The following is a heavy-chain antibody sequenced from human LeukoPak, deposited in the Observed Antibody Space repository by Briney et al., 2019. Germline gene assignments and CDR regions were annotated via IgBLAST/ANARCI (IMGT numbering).Heavy chain of an antibody. CDR1: GFSFSSYW. CDR3: VSGFLQWLY. J-gene: IGHJ4*02. D-gene: IGHD3-3*01. V-gene: IGHV3-7*01. Sequence: GGSLRLSCAASGFSFSSYWMSWVCQAPGKGLEWVANINPDGSNTLYVDSVKGRFTISRDNAKNSLYLQMNNLRAEDTAVYFCVSGFLQWLYWGQGTLVTVSS. CDR2: INPDGSNT.